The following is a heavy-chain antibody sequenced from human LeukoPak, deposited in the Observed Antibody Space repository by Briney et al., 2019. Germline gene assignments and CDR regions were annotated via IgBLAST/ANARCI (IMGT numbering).Heavy chain of an antibody. CDR2: ISSSSSYI. CDR3: AKDLSSSWYYYYGMDV. J-gene: IGHJ6*04. D-gene: IGHD6-13*01. V-gene: IGHV3-21*04. CDR1: GFTFSSYS. Sequence: GGSLRLSCAASGFTFSSYSMNWVRQAPGKGLEWVSSISSSSSYIYYADSVKGRFTISRDNSKNTLYLQMNSLRAEDTAVYYCAKDLSSSWYYYYGMDVWGKGTTVTVSS.